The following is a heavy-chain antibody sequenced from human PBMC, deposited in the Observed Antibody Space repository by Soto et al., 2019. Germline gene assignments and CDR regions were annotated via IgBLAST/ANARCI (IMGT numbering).Heavy chain of an antibody. CDR3: AKDVAAAAPPVFQH. V-gene: IGHV3-9*03. Sequence: SLKISCAASGFTFDDYAMHWVRQAPGKGLEWVSGISWNSGSIGYADSVKGRFTISRDNAKNSLYLQMNSLRAEDMALYYCAKDVAAAAPPVFQHWGQGTLVTVSS. J-gene: IGHJ1*01. CDR1: GFTFDDYA. D-gene: IGHD6-13*01. CDR2: ISWNSGSI.